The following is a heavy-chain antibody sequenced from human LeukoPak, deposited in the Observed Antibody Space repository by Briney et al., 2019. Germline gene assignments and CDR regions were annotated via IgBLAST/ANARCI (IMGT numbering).Heavy chain of an antibody. CDR3: GKTTVGYSSGQKPAWPVDY. D-gene: IGHD6-19*01. Sequence: GGSPRLSCEASGFTFGSHAMYWVRQAPGKGLEWVAGIFRSGGSPHYADPVKGRFTISRDNSRNTVYLQINSLRAEDTAVYYCGKTTVGYSSGQKPAWPVDYWGQGTLVTVSS. CDR1: GFTFGSHA. J-gene: IGHJ4*02. CDR2: IFRSGGSP. V-gene: IGHV3-23*01.